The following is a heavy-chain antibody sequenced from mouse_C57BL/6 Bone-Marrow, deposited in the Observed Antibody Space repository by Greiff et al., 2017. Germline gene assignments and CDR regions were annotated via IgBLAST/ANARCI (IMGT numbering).Heavy chain of an antibody. CDR3: ARQGYDYLDY. D-gene: IGHD2-3*01. Sequence: EVKLMESGGDLVKPGGSLKLSCAASGFTFSSYGMSWVRQTPDKRLEWVATISSGGSYTYYPDSVKGLFTISRDNAKNTLYLQMSSLKSEDTAMYYCARQGYDYLDYWGQGTTLTVSA. CDR1: GFTFSSYG. J-gene: IGHJ2*01. CDR2: ISSGGSYT. V-gene: IGHV5-6*01.